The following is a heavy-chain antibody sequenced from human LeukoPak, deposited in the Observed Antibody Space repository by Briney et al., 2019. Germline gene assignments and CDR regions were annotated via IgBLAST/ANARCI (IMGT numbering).Heavy chain of an antibody. CDR3: AFYTFFGVPPDY. CDR2: IYTSGST. V-gene: IGHV4-61*02. D-gene: IGHD3-3*01. CDR1: GGSISSGSYY. J-gene: IGHJ4*02. Sequence: SSQTLSLTCTVSGGSISSGSYYWSWIRQPAGKGLEWIGRIYTSGSTNYNPSLKSRVTISVDTSKNQFSLKLSSVTAADTAVYYCAFYTFFGVPPDYGGRGTWVTVS.